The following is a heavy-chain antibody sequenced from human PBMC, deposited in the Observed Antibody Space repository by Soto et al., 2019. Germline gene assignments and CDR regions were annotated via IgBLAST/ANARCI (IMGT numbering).Heavy chain of an antibody. D-gene: IGHD2-21*02. CDR3: ARIPSGGDGYFDY. V-gene: IGHV2-70*18. CDR1: GGSISSYY. CDR2: IDWDDDK. Sequence: TLSLTCTVSGGSISSYYWSWIRQPPGKGLEWLALIDWDDDKYYSTSLKTRLTISKDTSKNQVVLTMTNMDPVDTATYYCARIPSGGDGYFDYWGQGTTVTVSS. J-gene: IGHJ4*03.